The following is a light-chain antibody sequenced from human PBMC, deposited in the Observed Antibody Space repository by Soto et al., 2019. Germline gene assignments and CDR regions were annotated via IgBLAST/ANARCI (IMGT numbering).Light chain of an antibody. CDR2: EVS. Sequence: QSALTQPASVSGSPGQSITLSCTGTSSDIGGYTYVSWYQQHPGKAPKLLIFEVSNRPSGVSNRFSGSKSGNTASLTISGLQSEDEADYYCSSYTSFSPVFFGGGTKVTVL. CDR1: SSDIGGYTY. V-gene: IGLV2-14*01. J-gene: IGLJ2*01. CDR3: SSYTSFSPVF.